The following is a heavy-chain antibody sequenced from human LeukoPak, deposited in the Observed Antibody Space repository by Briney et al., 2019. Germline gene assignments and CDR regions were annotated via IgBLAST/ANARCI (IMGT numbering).Heavy chain of an antibody. V-gene: IGHV3-23*01. CDR1: GFTFSGYA. Sequence: GGSLRLSCAASGFTFSGYAMSWVRQAPGKGLEWVSAISGSGGSTYYADSVKGRFTISRDNSKNTLYLQMNSLRAEDTAVYYCAKVVGVWELLEIDYWGQGTLVTASS. J-gene: IGHJ4*02. CDR3: AKVVGVWELLEIDY. CDR2: ISGSGGST. D-gene: IGHD1-26*01.